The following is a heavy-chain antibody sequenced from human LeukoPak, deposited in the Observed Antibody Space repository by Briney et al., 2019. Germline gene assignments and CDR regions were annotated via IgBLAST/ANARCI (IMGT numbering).Heavy chain of an antibody. CDR2: IYSGGST. J-gene: IGHJ4*02. CDR1: GFTVSSNY. CDR3: ARDSRLYTSSWANFDS. Sequence: GGSLRLSCAASGFTVSSNYMSWVRQAPGKGLEWVSVIYSGGSTYYADSVKGRFTISRDNSKNTLYLQMNSLRAEDTAVYYCARDSRLYTSSWANFDSWGQGTLVTVSS. D-gene: IGHD6-13*01. V-gene: IGHV3-53*01.